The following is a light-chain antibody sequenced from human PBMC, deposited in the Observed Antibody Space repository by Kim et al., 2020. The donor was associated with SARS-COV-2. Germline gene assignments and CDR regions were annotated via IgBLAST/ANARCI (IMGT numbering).Light chain of an antibody. Sequence: QSALTQPPSVSGFPEQSVTISCSGTSSNYVSWYQHHPGKAPKLIIYDVNRRPSGVPARFSGSKSGNTASLTVSGIQADDEADYYCKSYAGNNIVLFGGGTKLTVL. J-gene: IGLJ2*01. CDR1: SSNY. CDR3: KSYAGNNIVL. CDR2: DVN. V-gene: IGLV2-8*01.